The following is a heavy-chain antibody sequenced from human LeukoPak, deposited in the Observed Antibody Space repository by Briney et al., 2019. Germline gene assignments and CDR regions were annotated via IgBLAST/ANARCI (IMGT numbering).Heavy chain of an antibody. D-gene: IGHD3-10*01. CDR1: GFTFSSYW. J-gene: IGHJ6*03. Sequence: SGGSLRLSCAASGFTFSSYWMSWVRQAPGKGLEWVANMKQDGSEIYYVDSVKGRFTISRDNAENSLYLQMNSLRAEDTAVYYCARGRDGSGSYVYYYYMDVWGKGTTVTVSS. CDR3: ARGRDGSGSYVYYYYMDV. V-gene: IGHV3-7*01. CDR2: MKQDGSEI.